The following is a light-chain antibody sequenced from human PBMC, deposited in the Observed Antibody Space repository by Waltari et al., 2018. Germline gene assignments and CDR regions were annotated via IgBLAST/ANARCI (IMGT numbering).Light chain of an antibody. CDR3: QQYDRFSGT. CDR1: QSISDW. J-gene: IGKJ1*01. Sequence: DIQMTQSPSTLSASVGDRVTITCRASQSISDWLAWYQQKPGTAPKLLIYKVSKLESGVPSRFSGSGSGTEFTLTISSLQPDDFATHYCQQYDRFSGTFGPGTKVEIK. CDR2: KVS. V-gene: IGKV1-5*03.